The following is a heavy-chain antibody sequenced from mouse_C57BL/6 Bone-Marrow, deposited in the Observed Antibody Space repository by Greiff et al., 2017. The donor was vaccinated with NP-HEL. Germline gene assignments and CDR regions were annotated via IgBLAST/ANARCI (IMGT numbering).Heavy chain of an antibody. CDR2: IHPNSGST. CDR1: GYTFTSYW. Sequence: QVQLKQPGAELVKPGASVKLSCKASGYTFTSYWMHWVKQRPGQGLEWIGMIHPNSGSTNYNEKFKSKATLTVDKSSSTAYMQLSSLTSEDSAVYYCAKGPITTVVEGYAMDYWGQGTSVTGSS. CDR3: AKGPITTVVEGYAMDY. D-gene: IGHD1-1*01. V-gene: IGHV1-64*01. J-gene: IGHJ4*01.